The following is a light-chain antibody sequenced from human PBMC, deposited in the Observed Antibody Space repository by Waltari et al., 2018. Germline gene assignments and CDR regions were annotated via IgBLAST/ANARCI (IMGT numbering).Light chain of an antibody. CDR1: QGVSSN. Sequence: EIVMTQSPATLSVSPGERATLSCRASQGVSSNLAWYQQNPGQAPRLLIYGASTRATGIPARFSGSGSGTEVTLTINSLQSEDCAVYYCRQYETWPAYTVGQGTKLGI. CDR2: GAS. CDR3: RQYETWPAYT. V-gene: IGKV3-15*01. J-gene: IGKJ2*01.